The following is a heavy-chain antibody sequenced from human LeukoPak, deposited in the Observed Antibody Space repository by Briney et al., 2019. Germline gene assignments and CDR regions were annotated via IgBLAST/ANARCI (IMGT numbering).Heavy chain of an antibody. D-gene: IGHD3-3*01. CDR1: GYSISSGYY. Sequence: SENLSLTCTVSGYSISSGYYWGWIRQPPGKGLEWIGSIYHSGSTYYNPSLKSRVTISVDTSKNQFSLKLSSVTAADTAVYYCARTGRQYDFWSGSLNFDIWGQGTMVTVSS. J-gene: IGHJ3*02. CDR3: ARTGRQYDFWSGSLNFDI. V-gene: IGHV4-38-2*02. CDR2: IYHSGST.